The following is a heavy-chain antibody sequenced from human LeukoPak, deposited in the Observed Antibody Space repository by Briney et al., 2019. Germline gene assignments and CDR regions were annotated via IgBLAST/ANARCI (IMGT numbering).Heavy chain of an antibody. D-gene: IGHD6-19*01. Sequence: ASVTVSCKASGYTFTSYDINWVRQATGQGLEWMGWMNPNSGNTGYAQKFQGRVTITRNTSISTAYMELSSLRSEDTAVYYCATQYSSGWYYNYYYGMDVWGQGTTVTVSS. CDR2: MNPNSGNT. CDR3: ATQYSSGWYYNYYYGMDV. J-gene: IGHJ6*02. V-gene: IGHV1-8*01. CDR1: GYTFTSYD.